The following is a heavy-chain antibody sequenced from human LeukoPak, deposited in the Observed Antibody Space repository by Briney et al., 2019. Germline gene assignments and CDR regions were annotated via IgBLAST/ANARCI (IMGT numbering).Heavy chain of an antibody. CDR3: ARASYSNCAGHWFDP. D-gene: IGHD4-11*01. CDR1: GFTFSSYG. V-gene: IGHV3-33*01. Sequence: GGSLRLSCAASGFTFSSYGMHWVRQAPGKGLEWVAVIWYDGSNKYYADSVKGRFTISRDNSKNTLYLQMNSLRAEDTAVYYCARASYSNCAGHWFDPWGQGTLVTVSS. CDR2: IWYDGSNK. J-gene: IGHJ5*02.